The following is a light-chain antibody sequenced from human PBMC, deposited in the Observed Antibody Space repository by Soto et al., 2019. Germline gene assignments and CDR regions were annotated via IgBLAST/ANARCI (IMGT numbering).Light chain of an antibody. J-gene: IGLJ3*02. CDR1: SSNIGAAYD. Sequence: QSVLTQPPSMSGAPGQRVTISCTGSSSNIGAAYDVHWYQHLPGTAPKLLIYGNTNRPSGVPDRFSGSKSGTSASLAITGLQAEDEADYYCQSHDSSLNSWVFGGGTKLIVL. CDR3: QSHDSSLNSWV. CDR2: GNT. V-gene: IGLV1-40*01.